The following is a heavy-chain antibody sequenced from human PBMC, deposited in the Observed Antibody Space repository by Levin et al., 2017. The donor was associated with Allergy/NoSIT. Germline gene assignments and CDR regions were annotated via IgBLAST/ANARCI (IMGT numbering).Heavy chain of an antibody. V-gene: IGHV3-11*05. CDR3: ARDHQVELGDYDILRSPPVHAEYFQH. J-gene: IGHJ1*01. Sequence: PGESLKISCAASGFTFSDYYMSWIRQAPGKGLEWVSYISSSSSYTNYADSVKGRFTISRDNAKNSLYLQMNSLRAEDTAVYYCARDHQVELGDYDILRSPPVHAEYFQHWGQGTLVTVSS. CDR1: GFTFSDYY. CDR2: ISSSSSYT. D-gene: IGHD3-9*01.